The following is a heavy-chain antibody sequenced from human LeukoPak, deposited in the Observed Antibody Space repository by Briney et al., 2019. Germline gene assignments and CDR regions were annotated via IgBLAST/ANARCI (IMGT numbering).Heavy chain of an antibody. D-gene: IGHD6-13*01. CDR3: AREGAAAGHAFDI. CDR1: GGSISSGGYS. CDR2: IYHRGST. Sequence: SETPPLTCAVSGGSISSGGYSWSWIRQPPGKGLEWIGYIYHRGSTYYNPSLKSRVTISVDRSKNQFSLKLSSVTAADTAVYYCAREGAAAGHAFDIWGQGTMVTVSS. J-gene: IGHJ3*02. V-gene: IGHV4-30-2*01.